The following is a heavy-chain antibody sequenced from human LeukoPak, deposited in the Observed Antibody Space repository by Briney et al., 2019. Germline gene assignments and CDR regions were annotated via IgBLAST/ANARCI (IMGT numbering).Heavy chain of an antibody. CDR2: FDPEDGET. CDR3: ATPGPDWGDAFDI. J-gene: IGHJ3*02. V-gene: IGHV1-24*01. D-gene: IGHD3/OR15-3a*01. Sequence: ASVKVSCKVSGYSVMELSMHWVRQAPGKGLEWMGGFDPEDGETIYAQKFQGRVTMTEDTSTDTAYMELSSLRSEDTAVYYCATPGPDWGDAFDIWGRGTMVTVSS. CDR1: GYSVMELS.